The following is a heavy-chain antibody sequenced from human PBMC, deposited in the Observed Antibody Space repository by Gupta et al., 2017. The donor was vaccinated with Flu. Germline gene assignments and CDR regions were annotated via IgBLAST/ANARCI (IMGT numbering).Heavy chain of an antibody. CDR3: TSDLAGYRYGHNYFDY. Sequence: EVQVVESGGGLVQPGQSLRLSCTVSGFTFSDYSMSWFRQAPGKGLEWVGFIRSNTFRGTTEYAVFVGGRFIISRDDSESFADLQMTSLKTDDTAVYYCTSDLAGYRYGHNYFDYWGQGTLVTVSS. CDR1: GFTFSDYS. D-gene: IGHD5-18*01. CDR2: IRSNTFRGTT. V-gene: IGHV3-49*03. J-gene: IGHJ4*02.